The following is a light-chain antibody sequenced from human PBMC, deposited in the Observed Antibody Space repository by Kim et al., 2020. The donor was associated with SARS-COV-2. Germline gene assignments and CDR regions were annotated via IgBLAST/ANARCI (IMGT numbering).Light chain of an antibody. CDR1: SLRIYY. V-gene: IGLV3-19*01. Sequence: ALGQTVRITCQGDSLRIYYASWYQQKPGQAPVLVIYDKNNRPSGIPDRFSGSTSGNTASLTITGAQAEDEADYYCNSRDSSGNHLVFGGGTKLTVL. CDR2: DKN. CDR3: NSRDSSGNHLV. J-gene: IGLJ3*02.